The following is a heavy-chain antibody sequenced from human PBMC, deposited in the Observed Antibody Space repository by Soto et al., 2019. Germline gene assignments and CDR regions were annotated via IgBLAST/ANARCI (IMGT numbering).Heavy chain of an antibody. CDR3: AKVSCDFAWLLELDYIDY. J-gene: IGHJ4*02. D-gene: IGHD3-9*01. CDR1: GFTFDTNG. V-gene: IGHV3-23*01. Sequence: GGSLRLSCAASGFTFDTNGMTWVRQTPGKGLEWVSAISAAGGTTYYADPVKGRFTISRDTSKNMLYLQMNSLRAEDTAVYYCAKVSCDFAWLLELDYIDYWGQGTPVTVSS. CDR2: ISAAGGTT.